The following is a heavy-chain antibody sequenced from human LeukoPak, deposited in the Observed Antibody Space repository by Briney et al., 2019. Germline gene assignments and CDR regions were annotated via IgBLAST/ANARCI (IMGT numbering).Heavy chain of an antibody. CDR3: ARISEAPDS. J-gene: IGHJ4*02. CDR2: IYYSGST. CDR1: GASPSSYY. Sequence: SETLSLTCTVSGASPSSYYWSWIRQPPGKGLEWIGYIYYSGSTNYNPSLKSRVTISVDTSKNQFSLKLSSVTAADTAVYYCARISEAPDSWGQGALVTVSS. V-gene: IGHV4-59*01.